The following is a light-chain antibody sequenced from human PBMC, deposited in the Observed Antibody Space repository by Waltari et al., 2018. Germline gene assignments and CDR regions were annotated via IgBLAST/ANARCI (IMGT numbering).Light chain of an antibody. Sequence: QSALTQPASVSGSPGQSITISSTGTSSDVGGYNYVSWYQQHPGKAPKLMIYDVSYRPSGVSNRFSGSKSGNTASLTISGLQAEDEADYYCSSYISSSTLELFGGGTSLTVL. CDR2: DVS. J-gene: IGLJ2*01. V-gene: IGLV2-14*03. CDR3: SSYISSSTLEL. CDR1: SSDVGGYNY.